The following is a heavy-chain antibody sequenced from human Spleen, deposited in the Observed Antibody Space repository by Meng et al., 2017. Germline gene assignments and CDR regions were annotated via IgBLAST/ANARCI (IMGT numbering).Heavy chain of an antibody. J-gene: IGHJ3*02. CDR3: ARDALYCSGGSCYSDAFDI. Sequence: GGSLRLSCAASGFTFSSYSMNWVRQAPGKGLEWVSSISSSSSYIYYADSVKGRFTISRDNAKNSLYLQMNSLRAEDTAVYYCARDALYCSGGSCYSDAFDIWGQGTMVTVSS. V-gene: IGHV3-21*01. D-gene: IGHD2-15*01. CDR2: ISSSSSYI. CDR1: GFTFSSYS.